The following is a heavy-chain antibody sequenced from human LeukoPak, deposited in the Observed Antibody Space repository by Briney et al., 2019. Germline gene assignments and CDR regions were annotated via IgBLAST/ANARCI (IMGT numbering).Heavy chain of an antibody. Sequence: PSETLSLTCTVSGGSITGHYWIWIRQPPGQGLEWIGHISYSGKTNYNPSLRSRVAMSVDTSKNQLSLKLTSVTAADTAVYYCAKGCPDVLGWFDPWGQGTLVNVSS. D-gene: IGHD3-3*02. CDR3: AKGCPDVLGWFDP. CDR1: GGSITGHY. J-gene: IGHJ5*02. CDR2: ISYSGKT. V-gene: IGHV4-59*11.